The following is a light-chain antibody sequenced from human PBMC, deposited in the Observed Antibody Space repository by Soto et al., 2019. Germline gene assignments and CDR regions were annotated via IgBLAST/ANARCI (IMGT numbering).Light chain of an antibody. V-gene: IGLV2-8*01. CDR3: SSYAGSNNFGV. CDR2: EGS. J-gene: IGLJ1*01. Sequence: SALTQPASVSGSPGQSITISCTGTSSDVGSYNHVSWYQQHPGKAPKLMIYEGSKRPSGVPDRFSGSKSGNTASLTVSGLQAEDEADYYCSSYAGSNNFGVFGTGTKVTVL. CDR1: SSDVGSYNH.